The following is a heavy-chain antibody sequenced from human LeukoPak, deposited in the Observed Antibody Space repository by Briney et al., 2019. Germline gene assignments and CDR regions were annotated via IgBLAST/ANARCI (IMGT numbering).Heavy chain of an antibody. CDR2: ISSNGGST. CDR1: GFTFSSYA. D-gene: IGHD2-21*02. V-gene: IGHV3-64*01. CDR3: ARSYATEYYYYYYMDV. J-gene: IGHJ6*03. Sequence: GGSLRLSCPASGFTFSSYAMHWVRQAPGKGLEYVSAISSNGGSTYYANSVKGRFTISRDNSKNTLYLQMGRLRAEDMAVYYCARSYATEYYYYYYMDVWGKGTTVTVSS.